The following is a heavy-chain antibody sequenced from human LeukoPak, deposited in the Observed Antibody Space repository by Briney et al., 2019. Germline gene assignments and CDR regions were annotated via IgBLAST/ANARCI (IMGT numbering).Heavy chain of an antibody. J-gene: IGHJ4*02. CDR2: ISSTGST. Sequence: SETLSLTCTVSGGSISSGGHYWSWIRQPAGKGLEYLGRISSTGSTNYNPSLRSRVTISVDTSKNQFSLKLSSVTAADTAVYYCARGHRRLRDPPVLDYWGQGTLVTVSS. V-gene: IGHV4-61*02. CDR1: GGSISSGGHY. D-gene: IGHD4-17*01. CDR3: ARGHRRLRDPPVLDY.